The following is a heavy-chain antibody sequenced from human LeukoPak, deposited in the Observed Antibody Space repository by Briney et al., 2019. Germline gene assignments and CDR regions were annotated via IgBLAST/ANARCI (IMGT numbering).Heavy chain of an antibody. D-gene: IGHD2-15*01. J-gene: IGHJ5*02. CDR1: GYTFTGYY. CDR3: ARNKIVVHNWFDP. Sequence: ASVKVSCKASGYTFTGYYMHWVRQAPGQGLEWMGWINPNSGGTNYAQKFQGRVTMTRDTSISTAYMELSRLRSDDTAVYYCARNKIVVHNWFDPWGQGTLVTVSS. V-gene: IGHV1-2*02. CDR2: INPNSGGT.